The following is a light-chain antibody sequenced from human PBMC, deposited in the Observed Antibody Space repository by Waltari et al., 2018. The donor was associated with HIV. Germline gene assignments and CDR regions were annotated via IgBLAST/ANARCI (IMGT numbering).Light chain of an antibody. Sequence: SVLTQPPSASGIPGQRVTISCSGSTSNIGSNDVFWYQHLPGAAPKLLIHRNNQRPSGVQDRFSGSTSGTSASLAINGLRSEDEADYYCVAWDDSLRGVVFGGGTKVAAL. J-gene: IGLJ2*01. CDR3: VAWDDSLRGVV. CDR2: RNN. V-gene: IGLV1-47*01. CDR1: TSNIGSND.